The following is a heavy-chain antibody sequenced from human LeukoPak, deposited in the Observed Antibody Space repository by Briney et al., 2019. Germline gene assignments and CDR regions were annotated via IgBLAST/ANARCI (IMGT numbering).Heavy chain of an antibody. J-gene: IGHJ6*02. CDR3: ARDYCSGGSCYGGLNYYYGMDV. V-gene: IGHV4-59*01. CDR2: IYYSGTT. CDR1: GGSISSYY. Sequence: PSETLSLTCTVSGGSISSYYWSWIRQPPGKGLEWIGYIYYSGTTNYNPSLKSRVTMLVDTSKNRFSLKLTSVTAADTAVYYCARDYCSGGSCYGGLNYYYGMDVWGQGTTVTVSS. D-gene: IGHD2-15*01.